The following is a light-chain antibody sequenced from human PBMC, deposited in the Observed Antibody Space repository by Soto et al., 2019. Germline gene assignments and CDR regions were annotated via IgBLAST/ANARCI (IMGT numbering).Light chain of an antibody. CDR3: QESHST. CDR2: AAS. CDR1: QSIGTY. V-gene: IGKV1-39*01. Sequence: DAQMTQSPSSLSASVGDSVTITCRASQSIGTYLDWYQHKPGKAPKLVIYAASSVQSGVPSRFSGSGSGTDFTLTISSLQPADFATYYCQESHSTFGQGTKLEIK. J-gene: IGKJ2*01.